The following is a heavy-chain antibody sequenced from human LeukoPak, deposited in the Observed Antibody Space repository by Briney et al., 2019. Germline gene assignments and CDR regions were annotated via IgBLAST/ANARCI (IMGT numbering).Heavy chain of an antibody. Sequence: GGSLRLSCAASGFTFSDYYMSWIRQAPGKGLEWVSYISSSGSTIYYADSVKGRFTISRDNAKNSLYLQMNSLRAEDTAVYYCARDPTTVTTAIDYWGQGTLVTVSS. CDR1: GFTFSDYY. V-gene: IGHV3-11*04. CDR3: ARDPTTVTTAIDY. CDR2: ISSSGSTI. J-gene: IGHJ4*02. D-gene: IGHD4-11*01.